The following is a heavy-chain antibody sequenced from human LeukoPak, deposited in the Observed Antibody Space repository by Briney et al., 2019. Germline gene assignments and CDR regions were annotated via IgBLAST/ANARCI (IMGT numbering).Heavy chain of an antibody. J-gene: IGHJ4*02. CDR2: IYYTRST. Sequence: SETLSLTCTVSGGSISSYYWSWIRQPPGKGLEWIGYIYYTRSTHYNPSLKSRVTISVDTSKNQFSLKLSSVTAADTAVYYCARETAYCGGDCFTLLDYWGQGTLVTVSS. CDR3: ARETAYCGGDCFTLLDY. V-gene: IGHV4-59*01. CDR1: GGSISSYY. D-gene: IGHD2-21*02.